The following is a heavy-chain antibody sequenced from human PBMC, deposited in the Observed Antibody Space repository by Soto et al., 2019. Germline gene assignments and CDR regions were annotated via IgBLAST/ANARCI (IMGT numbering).Heavy chain of an antibody. CDR1: GGTFSSYA. D-gene: IGHD6-6*01. CDR2: IIPIFGTA. V-gene: IGHV1-69*06. CDR3: ARDPRVGIAGRPGYCYCGVDV. Sequence: QVQLVQSGAEVKKPGSSVKVSCKASGGTFSSYALSWVRQAPGQGLEWMGGIIPIFGTANYAQKFQRSVTITADKCTTTAYMELSIVRSEDTAVYYCARDPRVGIAGRPGYCYCGVDVWGQGTTVTVSS. J-gene: IGHJ6*02.